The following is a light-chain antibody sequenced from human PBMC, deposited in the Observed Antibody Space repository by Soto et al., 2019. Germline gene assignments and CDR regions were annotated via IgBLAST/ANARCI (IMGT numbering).Light chain of an antibody. CDR3: QQSYTIPHT. CDR2: GAS. CDR1: QRISTY. Sequence: DIQMTQSPSSLSASVGDRVTITCRASQRISTYLNWYQQKPGKAPKVLISGASSLQNGVLSRFSGSGSGTDFTLTISSLQPEDFATYYCQQSYTIPHTFGRGTILEIK. V-gene: IGKV1-39*01. J-gene: IGKJ2*01.